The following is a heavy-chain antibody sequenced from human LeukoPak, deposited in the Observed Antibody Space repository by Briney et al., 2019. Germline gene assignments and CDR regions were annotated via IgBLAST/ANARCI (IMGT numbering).Heavy chain of an antibody. CDR3: ARGRIGKLLKSPYFDY. J-gene: IGHJ4*02. D-gene: IGHD2-15*01. CDR1: GGSISSGSYY. CDR2: IYTSGSA. Sequence: PSQTLSLTCTVSGGSISSGSYYWSWIRQPAGTGLEWIGRIYTSGSATYNSSLKSRVTISVDTSKNQFSLKLSSVTAADTAVYYCARGRIGKLLKSPYFDYWGQGTLVTVSS. V-gene: IGHV4-61*02.